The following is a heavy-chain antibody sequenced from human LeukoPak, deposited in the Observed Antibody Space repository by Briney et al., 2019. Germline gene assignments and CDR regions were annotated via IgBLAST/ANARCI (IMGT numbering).Heavy chain of an antibody. CDR1: GFTVSSNY. J-gene: IGHJ5*02. CDR3: AREGLWCGGQNWFDP. V-gene: IGHV3-66*01. CDR2: IYSGGST. Sequence: PGGSLRLSCAASGFTVSSNYMSWVRQAPGKGLEWVSVIYSGGSTYYADSVKGRFTISRDNSKNTLYLQMNSLRAEDTAVYYCAREGLWCGGQNWFDPWGQGTLVTVSS. D-gene: IGHD4/OR15-4a*01.